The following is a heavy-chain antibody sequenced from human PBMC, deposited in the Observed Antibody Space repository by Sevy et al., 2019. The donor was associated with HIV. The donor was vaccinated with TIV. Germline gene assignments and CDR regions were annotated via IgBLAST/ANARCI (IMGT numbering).Heavy chain of an antibody. CDR1: GGTFSSYA. J-gene: IGHJ6*03. CDR2: IIPIFGTA. D-gene: IGHD4-17*01. Sequence: ASVKVSCKASGGTFSSYAISWVRQAPGQELEWMGGIIPIFGTANYAQKFQGRVTITADKSTSTAYMELSSLRSEDTAVYYCAMGGASTVTTLYYYMDVWGKGTTVTVSS. V-gene: IGHV1-69*06. CDR3: AMGGASTVTTLYYYMDV.